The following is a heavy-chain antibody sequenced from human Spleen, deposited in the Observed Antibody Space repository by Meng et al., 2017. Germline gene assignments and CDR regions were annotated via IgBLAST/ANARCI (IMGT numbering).Heavy chain of an antibody. V-gene: IGHV3-74*01. D-gene: IGHD6-19*01. CDR1: GFNFGDYI. J-gene: IGHJ6*02. Sequence: GESLKISCGASGFNFGDYIMHWVRQSPGKGLEWISRIVPDGGITTYADSVKCRFTVSRDNAKNTMYLQMNSLRADDTAVYYCEREEVAVAGIVYYYYGMDVWGQGTTVTVSS. CDR3: EREEVAVAGIVYYYYGMDV. CDR2: IVPDGGIT.